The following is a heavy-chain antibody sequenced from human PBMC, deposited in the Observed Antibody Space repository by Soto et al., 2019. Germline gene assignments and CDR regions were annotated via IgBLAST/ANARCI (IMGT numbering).Heavy chain of an antibody. D-gene: IGHD5-18*01. CDR2: IWYDGSNK. V-gene: IGHV3-33*01. CDR1: GFTFSSYG. J-gene: IGHJ4*02. CDR3: ARGPKQQLWLPEATQYYFGP. Sequence: GGSLRLSCAASGFTFSSYGMHWVRQAPGKGLEWVAVIWYDGSNKYYADSVKGRFTISRDNSKNTLYLQMNSLRAEDTAVYYCARGPKQQLWLPEATQYYFGPWGPGTLVTVSS.